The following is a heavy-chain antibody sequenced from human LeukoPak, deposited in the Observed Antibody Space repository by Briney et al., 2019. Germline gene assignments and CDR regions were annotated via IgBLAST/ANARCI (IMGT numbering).Heavy chain of an antibody. D-gene: IGHD4-17*01. CDR1: GFTVSSNY. V-gene: IGHV3-66*01. Sequence: GGSLRLSCAASGFTVSSNYMSWVRQAPGKGLEWVSVIYSGGSTYYADSVKGRFTISRDNSKNTLYLQMNSLRAEDTAAYYCASTFYGDSPPYWGQGTLVTVSS. CDR3: ASTFYGDSPPY. CDR2: IYSGGST. J-gene: IGHJ4*02.